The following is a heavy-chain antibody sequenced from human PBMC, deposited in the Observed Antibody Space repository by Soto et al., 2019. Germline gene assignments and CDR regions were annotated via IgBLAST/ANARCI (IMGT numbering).Heavy chain of an antibody. V-gene: IGHV3-15*07. Sequence: EEQLVESGGGLVKHGGSLRLSCAASGFNFSNDWMNWVRQAPGKGLEWVGRIKSKTDGGTTDYAAPVKDRFTISRDDSKNTVYLKMNSMQAEDTAVYYCTTGGGDLLYRGQGTLGTVS. D-gene: IGHD1-26*01. CDR3: TTGGGDLLY. CDR2: IKSKTDGGTT. CDR1: GFNFSNDW. J-gene: IGHJ4*02.